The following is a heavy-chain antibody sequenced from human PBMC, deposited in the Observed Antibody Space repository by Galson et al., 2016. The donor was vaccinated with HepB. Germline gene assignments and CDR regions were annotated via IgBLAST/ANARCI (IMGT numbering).Heavy chain of an antibody. CDR1: GFTFSSYV. CDR2: ISHDGSVT. Sequence: SLRLSCAASGFTFSSYVMHWVRQTPGKGLVWVFRISHDGSVTTYADSVKGRFTISRDNAKNTLYLQMNSLRAEDTAVYFCVRDHSVVPTTAYNWFDPWGRGTLVTVSS. D-gene: IGHD4-23*01. J-gene: IGHJ5*02. CDR3: VRDHSVVPTTAYNWFDP. V-gene: IGHV3-74*03.